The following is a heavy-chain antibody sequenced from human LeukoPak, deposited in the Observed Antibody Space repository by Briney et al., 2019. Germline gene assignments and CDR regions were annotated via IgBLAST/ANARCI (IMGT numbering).Heavy chain of an antibody. CDR2: ISAYNGRT. V-gene: IGHV1-18*01. CDR1: GYTFTNYG. J-gene: IGHJ3*02. CDR3: ARGYTHRMYYSEGGDAFDI. D-gene: IGHD3-22*01. Sequence: ASVKVSCKASGYTFTNYGITWVRQAPGQGLEWMGWISAYNGRTRYAQMFQGRVTMTTDASTTTAYMELRSLRSDDTAVYYCARGYTHRMYYSEGGDAFDIWGQGTMVTVSS.